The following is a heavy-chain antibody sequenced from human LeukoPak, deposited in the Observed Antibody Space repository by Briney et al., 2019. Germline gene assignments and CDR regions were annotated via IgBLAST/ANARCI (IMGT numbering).Heavy chain of an antibody. V-gene: IGHV3-21*01. CDR3: ARDPEYYYDSSGYSSY. D-gene: IGHD3-22*01. CDR1: GFTFSSYW. CDR2: ISSSSSYI. J-gene: IGHJ4*02. Sequence: GGSLRLSCAASGFTFSSYWMNWVRQAPGKGLEWVSSISSSSSYIYYADSVKGRFTISRDNAKNSLYLQMNSLRAEDTAVYYCARDPEYYYDSSGYSSYWGQGTLVTVSS.